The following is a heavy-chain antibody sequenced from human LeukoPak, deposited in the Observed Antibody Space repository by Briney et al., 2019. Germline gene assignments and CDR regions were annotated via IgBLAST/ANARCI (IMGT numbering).Heavy chain of an antibody. D-gene: IGHD6-13*01. J-gene: IGHJ4*02. CDR3: ARDDLSWYSGIDY. V-gene: IGHV3-74*03. CDR2: INSDGTGT. Sequence: GDSLRLSCEVPGFTFRTYWMHWVRQAPGKGLVWVSYINSDGTGTMYAGSVKGRFTVSRDNAKNTLYLQMNSLRAEDTAVYYCARDDLSWYSGIDYWGQGVLVTVSS. CDR1: GFTFRTYW.